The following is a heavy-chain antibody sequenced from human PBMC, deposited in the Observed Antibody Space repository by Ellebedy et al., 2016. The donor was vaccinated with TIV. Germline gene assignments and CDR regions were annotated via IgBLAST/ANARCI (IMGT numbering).Heavy chain of an antibody. CDR3: AKPLIVGATVDAFDI. J-gene: IGHJ3*02. D-gene: IGHD1-26*01. V-gene: IGHV3-23*01. CDR1: GFTFSSYG. CDR2: ISGSGGST. Sequence: GESLKISXAASGFTFSSYGMHWVRQAPGKGLEWVSAISGSGGSTYYADSVKGRFTISRDNSKNTLYLQMNSLRAEDTAVYYCAKPLIVGATVDAFDIWGQGTMVTVSS.